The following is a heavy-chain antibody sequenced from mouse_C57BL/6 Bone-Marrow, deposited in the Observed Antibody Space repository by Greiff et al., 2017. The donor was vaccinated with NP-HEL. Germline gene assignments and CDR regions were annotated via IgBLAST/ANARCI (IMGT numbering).Heavy chain of an antibody. Sequence: EVMLVESGGGLVQPGGSLKLSCAASGFTFSDYYMYWVRQTPEKRLEWVAYISNGGGSTYYPATVKGRFNISRDNAKNTLYLQMSRMKSEDTAMYYCESLGQGYWGKGTTLTVSS. CDR2: ISNGGGST. V-gene: IGHV5-12*01. CDR3: ESLGQGY. D-gene: IGHD3-3*01. CDR1: GFTFSDYY. J-gene: IGHJ2*01.